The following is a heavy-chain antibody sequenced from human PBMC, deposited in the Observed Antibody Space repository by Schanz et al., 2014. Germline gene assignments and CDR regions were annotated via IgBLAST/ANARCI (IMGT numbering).Heavy chain of an antibody. CDR2: ISVYTGNT. CDR3: EKAEYDILTDSYSRLDP. V-gene: IGHV1-18*01. Sequence: QIQLVQSGPEVKKPGATVKVSCKASGYIFINSGISWVRQAPGQGLEWMGWISVYTGNTKYGQKVQGRVTMTADTSTNTAYMELRSLRSDDTAVYYCEKAEYDILTDSYSRLDPWGQGTLVTVSS. D-gene: IGHD3-9*01. J-gene: IGHJ5*02. CDR1: GYIFINSG.